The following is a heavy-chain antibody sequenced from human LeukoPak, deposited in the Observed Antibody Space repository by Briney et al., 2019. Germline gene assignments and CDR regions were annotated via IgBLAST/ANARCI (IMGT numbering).Heavy chain of an antibody. CDR1: GFTFDDYA. J-gene: IGHJ4*02. V-gene: IGHV3-9*01. CDR3: AKESVVVPAAYPIPLDY. CDR2: ISWNSGSI. D-gene: IGHD2-2*01. Sequence: GRSLRLSCAASGFTFDDYAMHWVRQAPGKGLEWVSGISWNSGSIGYADSVKGRFTISRDNAKNSLYLQMNSLRAEDTALYYCAKESVVVPAAYPIPLDYWGQGTLVTVSS.